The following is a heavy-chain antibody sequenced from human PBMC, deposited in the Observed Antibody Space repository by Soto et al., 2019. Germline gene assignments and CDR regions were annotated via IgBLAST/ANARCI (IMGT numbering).Heavy chain of an antibody. Sequence: QVQLQESGPGLVKPSETLSLTCTVSGGSISSYYWSWIRQPPGKGLEWIGYIYYSGSTNYNPSLKSRVTISVDTSKNQFSLKLSSVTAADTAVYYCASLREIPGVWYYGSGSTISYMDVWGKGTTVTVSS. CDR1: GGSISSYY. CDR3: ASLREIPGVWYYGSGSTISYMDV. CDR2: IYYSGST. V-gene: IGHV4-59*01. D-gene: IGHD3-10*01. J-gene: IGHJ6*03.